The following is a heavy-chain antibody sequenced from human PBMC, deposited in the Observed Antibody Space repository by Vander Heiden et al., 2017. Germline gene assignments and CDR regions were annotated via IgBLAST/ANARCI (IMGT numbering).Heavy chain of an antibody. Sequence: EVQLVESGGDWIQPGGSLRLSCDASGFTVSSKYMYWVRQAPGKGLELVSVIYRGGGTYYPDSVKGRFTVSRDNSKNTLYLQMNSLRAEDTAVYYCASLKGWSGEGVADYWGQGALVTVSS. J-gene: IGHJ4*02. CDR1: GFTVSSKY. CDR3: ASLKGWSGEGVADY. CDR2: IYRGGGT. V-gene: IGHV3-53*01. D-gene: IGHD3-10*01.